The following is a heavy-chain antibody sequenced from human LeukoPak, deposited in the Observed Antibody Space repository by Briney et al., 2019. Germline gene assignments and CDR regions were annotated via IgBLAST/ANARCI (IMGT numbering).Heavy chain of an antibody. Sequence: GGSLRLSCAASGFTFSSYAMSWVRQAPGKGLEWVSAISGSGGSTYYADSVKGRFTISRDNSKNTLYLQMNSLRAEDTAVYYCAKVHDTMIVVVVSYSDYWGQGTLVTVSS. CDR3: AKVHDTMIVVVVSYSDY. V-gene: IGHV3-23*01. CDR2: ISGSGGST. D-gene: IGHD3-22*01. J-gene: IGHJ4*02. CDR1: GFTFSSYA.